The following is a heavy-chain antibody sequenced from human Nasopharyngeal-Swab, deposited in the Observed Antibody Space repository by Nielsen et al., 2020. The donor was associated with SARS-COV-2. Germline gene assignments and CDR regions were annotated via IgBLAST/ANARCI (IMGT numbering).Heavy chain of an antibody. CDR2: ISWNSGSI. J-gene: IGHJ3*02. D-gene: IGHD6-19*01. CDR3: AKGQSSGWYATNDAFDI. CDR1: GFTFDDYA. Sequence: SLKISCAASGFTFDDYATHWVRQAPGKGLEWVSGISWNSGSIGYADSVKGRFTISRDNAKNSLYLQMNSLRAEDTALYYCAKGQSSGWYATNDAFDIWGQGTMVTVSS. V-gene: IGHV3-9*01.